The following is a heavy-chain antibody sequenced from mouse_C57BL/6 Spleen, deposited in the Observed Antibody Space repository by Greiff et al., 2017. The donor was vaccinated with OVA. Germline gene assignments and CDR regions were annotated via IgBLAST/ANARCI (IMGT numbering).Heavy chain of an antibody. CDR1: GYTFTDYN. CDR2: INPNNGGT. Sequence: EVQLQQSGPELVKPGASVKIPCKASGYTFTDYNMDWVKQSHGKSLEWIGDINPNNGGTIYNQKFKGKATLTVDKSSSTAYMELRSLTSEDTAVYYCGRAGYYDYALAYWGQGTLVTVSA. J-gene: IGHJ3*01. D-gene: IGHD2-4*01. CDR3: GRAGYYDYALAY. V-gene: IGHV1-18*01.